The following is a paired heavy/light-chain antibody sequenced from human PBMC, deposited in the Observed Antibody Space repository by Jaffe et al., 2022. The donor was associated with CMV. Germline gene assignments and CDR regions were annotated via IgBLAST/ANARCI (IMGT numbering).Heavy chain of an antibody. CDR2: IKSYTDGGTT. Sequence: EVQVVESGGGLVKPGDSLRLSCEVSGFPFTVAWLSWVRQAPGKGLEWVARIKSYTDGGTTDYAAPVRGRFTISRDDSKEKLYLQMNSLKTEDTAVYYCATDDLFGNSDYDKDYFDYWGQGTLVTVST. CDR3: ATDDLFGNSDYDKDYFDY. J-gene: IGHJ4*02. V-gene: IGHV3-15*01. D-gene: IGHD5-12*01. CDR1: GFPFTVAW.
Light chain of an antibody. J-gene: IGKJ1*01. CDR1: QSVGNN. Sequence: EIVMTQSPATLSVSPGERATLSCRASQSVGNNLAWYQQKPGQAPRTLIHGASTRATGIPARISGSGSGTEFILTISSLQSEDFAVYYCQQYDKWPRTFGQGTKVEIK. CDR3: QQYDKWPRT. CDR2: GAS. V-gene: IGKV3D-15*01.